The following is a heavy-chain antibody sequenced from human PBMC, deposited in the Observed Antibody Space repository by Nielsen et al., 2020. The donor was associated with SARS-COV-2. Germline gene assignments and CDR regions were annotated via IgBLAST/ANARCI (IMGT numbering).Heavy chain of an antibody. CDR1: TDSFSDYY. Sequence: GSLRLSCTVSTDSFSDYYWSWIRQPPGKRLEWIAYSDHSWRINYNPSLKSRATISADTSKDQISLKLTSVTAADTAVYYCARLPAGTVSFDIWGQGTMVTVS. CDR2: SDHSWRI. D-gene: IGHD2-2*01. V-gene: IGHV4-59*08. CDR3: ARLPAGTVSFDI. J-gene: IGHJ3*02.